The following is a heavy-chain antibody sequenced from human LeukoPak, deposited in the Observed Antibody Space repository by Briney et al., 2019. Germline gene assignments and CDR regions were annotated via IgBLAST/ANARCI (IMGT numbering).Heavy chain of an antibody. CDR2: IKEDGSEN. J-gene: IGHJ4*02. D-gene: IGHD1-1*01. CDR1: GFTFSRDW. Sequence: PGGSLRLSCAAPGFTFSRDWMNLVRPAPGKGVEWVANIKEDGSENSYVESVKGRFTISRDNAKNSLYLQLNSLRAEDTAVYFCARQRYSDYWGQGTLVTVSS. V-gene: IGHV3-7*01. CDR3: ARQRYSDY.